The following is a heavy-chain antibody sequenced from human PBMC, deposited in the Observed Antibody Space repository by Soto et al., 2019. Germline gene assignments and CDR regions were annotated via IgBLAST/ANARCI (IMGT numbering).Heavy chain of an antibody. D-gene: IGHD3-10*01. CDR2: ISGSGGST. J-gene: IGHJ4*02. CDR1: GFTFSSYA. CDR3: AKDSVGGGSGRFDY. V-gene: IGHV3-23*01. Sequence: GESLKISCAASGFTFSSYAMSWVRQAPGKGLEWVSAISGSGGSTYYADSVKGRFTISRDNSKNTLYLQMNSLRAEDTAVYYCAKDSVGGGSGRFDYWGQGTLVTVSS.